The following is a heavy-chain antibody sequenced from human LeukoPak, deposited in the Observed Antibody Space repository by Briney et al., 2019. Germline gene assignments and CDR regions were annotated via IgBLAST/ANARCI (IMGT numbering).Heavy chain of an antibody. CDR2: ISYSGTT. CDR3: ARDFSSSSSVYYYYYMDV. CDR1: GGSISSRPYY. Sequence: SETLSLACTVSGGSISSRPYYWGWVRQSPGKGLEWIGTISYSGTTYYNPSLKSRVTISLDTSKNQFSLKLSSVTAADTAIYYCARDFSSSSSVYYYYYMDVWGKGTTVTVSS. J-gene: IGHJ6*03. D-gene: IGHD6-6*01. V-gene: IGHV4-39*07.